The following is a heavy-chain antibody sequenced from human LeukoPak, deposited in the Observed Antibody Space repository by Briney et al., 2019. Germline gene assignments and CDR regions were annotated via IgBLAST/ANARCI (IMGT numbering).Heavy chain of an antibody. CDR2: ISSSSSYI. J-gene: IGHJ4*02. V-gene: IGHV3-21*01. Sequence: GGSLRLSCAASGFTFSSYSMNWVRQAPGKGLEWVSSISSSSSYIYYADSVKGRFTISRDNAKNSLYLLMNSLIAEDTAVYYCARVGIAVAVDFWGQGTLVTVSS. D-gene: IGHD6-19*01. CDR3: ARVGIAVAVDF. CDR1: GFTFSSYS.